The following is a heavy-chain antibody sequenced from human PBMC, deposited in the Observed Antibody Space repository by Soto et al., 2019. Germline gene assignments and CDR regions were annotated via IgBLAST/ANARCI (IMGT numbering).Heavy chain of an antibody. Sequence: VKVSCKASGYTFTDYAIHWVRQAPGQRLEWMGWIAPGNGNTKYSQNFQGRVTITRDTSATTAYMELSSLRSEDTAVYYCAKGSRMWTPDYWGQGTLVTVSS. J-gene: IGHJ4*02. CDR2: IAPGNGNT. V-gene: IGHV1-3*01. D-gene: IGHD2-21*01. CDR1: GYTFTDYA. CDR3: AKGSRMWTPDY.